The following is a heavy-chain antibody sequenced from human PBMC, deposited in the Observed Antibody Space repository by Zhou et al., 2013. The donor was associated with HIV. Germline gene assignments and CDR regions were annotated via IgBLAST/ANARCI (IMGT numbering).Heavy chain of an antibody. V-gene: IGHV1-2*02. CDR2: NNPENGGT. Sequence: QVQLVQSGAEVKKPGSSVKLSCKASGGTFDTFAVAWVRRAPGQGLEWMGWNNPENGGTNYAQRFEGRVTMTRDTSISIAYMELNNLRSDDTAIYYCARVPASSWGQLPYWYFDLWGRGTLVTVSS. CDR3: ARVPASSWGQLPYWYFDL. CDR1: GGTFDTFA. D-gene: IGHD6-13*01. J-gene: IGHJ2*01.